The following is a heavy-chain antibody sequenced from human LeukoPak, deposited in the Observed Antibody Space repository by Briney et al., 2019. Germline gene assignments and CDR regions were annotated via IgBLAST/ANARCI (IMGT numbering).Heavy chain of an antibody. V-gene: IGHV1-8*03. D-gene: IGHD2-21*02. CDR3: ARTTSMTASGYDY. J-gene: IGHJ4*02. CDR2: INPDTGDK. Sequence: ASVKVSCKASGYTFTNYHINWVRQASGQGLEWMTWINPDTGDKGYARKFQDRVTITTDTSISTAYMELSSLSSEDTAVYFCARTTSMTASGYDYWGQGTLVAVSS. CDR1: GYTFTNYH.